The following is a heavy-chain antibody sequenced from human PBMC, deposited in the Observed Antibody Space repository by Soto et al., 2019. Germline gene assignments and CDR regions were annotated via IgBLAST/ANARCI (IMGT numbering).Heavy chain of an antibody. D-gene: IGHD1-26*01. CDR2: IVVGSGNT. CDR3: AAEGSGAPDFDY. Sequence: SVKVSCKASGFTFTSSAVQWVRQARGQRLEWIGWIVVGSGNTNYAQKFQERVTITRDMSTSTAYMELSGLRSEDTAVYYCAAEGSGAPDFDYWGQGTLVTVSS. J-gene: IGHJ4*02. CDR1: GFTFTSSA. V-gene: IGHV1-58*01.